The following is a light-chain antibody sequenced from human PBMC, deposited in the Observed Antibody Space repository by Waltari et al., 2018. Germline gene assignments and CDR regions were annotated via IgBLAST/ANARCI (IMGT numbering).Light chain of an antibody. CDR3: HQSSSLPWT. Sequence: ELMLSQFSDFQSVMLNVQFTVTCLARQSIDSNFHWYQQKPNQSHKLLIRYASQSISGVPSRFSGSRSGTDFTLTINSLEAEDAATYFCHQSSSLPWTFGQGTKVEIK. CDR1: QSIDSN. V-gene: IGKV6-21*02. CDR2: YAS. J-gene: IGKJ1*01.